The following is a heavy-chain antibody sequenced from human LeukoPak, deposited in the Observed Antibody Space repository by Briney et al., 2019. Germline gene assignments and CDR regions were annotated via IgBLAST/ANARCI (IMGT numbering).Heavy chain of an antibody. CDR3: ARDRGSGFYGMDV. J-gene: IGHJ6*02. V-gene: IGHV4-31*03. CDR1: GGSISSGGYY. Sequence: PSETLSLTCTVSGGSISSGGYYWSWIRQHPGKGLEWIGYIYYSGSTYYNPSLKSRVTISVDTSKNQFSLKLSSVTAADTAVYYCARDRGSGFYGMDVWGQGTTVSVSS. D-gene: IGHD3-10*01. CDR2: IYYSGST.